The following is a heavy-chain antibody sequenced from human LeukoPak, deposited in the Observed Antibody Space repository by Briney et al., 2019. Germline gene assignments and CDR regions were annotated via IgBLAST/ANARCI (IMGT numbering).Heavy chain of an antibody. Sequence: GGSLRLSCAASGFSFSRYWIHWVRQAPGKRLEWVSRINPDGSTTTYADSVKGRFTISRDNAENTVYLQMNSLRAEDTAVYYCARVLSGSWDWFDPWGQGTLVTVSS. CDR1: GFSFSRYW. D-gene: IGHD3-22*01. V-gene: IGHV3-74*01. CDR2: INPDGSTT. J-gene: IGHJ5*02. CDR3: ARVLSGSWDWFDP.